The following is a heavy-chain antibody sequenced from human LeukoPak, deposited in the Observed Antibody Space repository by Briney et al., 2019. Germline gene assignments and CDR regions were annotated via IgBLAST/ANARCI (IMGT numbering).Heavy chain of an antibody. CDR1: RDSLSGYS. J-gene: IGHJ5*02. CDR3: VRGPYGASISKWFDP. CDR2: IYYSGDT. Sequence: SETLSLTCTVSRDSLSGYSWSWIRQSPGGGLEWIGYIYYSGDTAYNPSLRSRVAMSVDTSKNQFPLQLRSMTTADTAVYYCVRGPYGASISKWFDPWGQGTQVIVSP. V-gene: IGHV4-59*01. D-gene: IGHD4/OR15-4a*01.